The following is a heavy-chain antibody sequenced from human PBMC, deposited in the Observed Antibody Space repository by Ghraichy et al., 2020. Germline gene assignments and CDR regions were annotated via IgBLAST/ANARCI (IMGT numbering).Heavy chain of an antibody. CDR3: ARHGATGYYYFGY. CDR2: IYSGGST. D-gene: IGHD3-9*01. J-gene: IGHJ4*02. CDR1: GFTVSSNY. V-gene: IGHV3-53*01. Sequence: GGSLRLSCAASGFTVSSNYMSWVRQASGKGLEWVSVIYSGGSTYYADSVKGRFTISRDNSKNTVFLQMNSLRAEDSAVYYCARHGATGYYYFGYWGQGTLVTVSS.